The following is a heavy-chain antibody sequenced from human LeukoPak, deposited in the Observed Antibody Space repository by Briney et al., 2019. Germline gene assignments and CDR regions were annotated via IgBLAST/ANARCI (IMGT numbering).Heavy chain of an antibody. V-gene: IGHV4-34*10. CDR1: GGSFNGYY. D-gene: IGHD6-19*01. CDR2: INHSGST. J-gene: IGHJ2*01. CDR3: ATFTSGLSLFDL. Sequence: SETLSLTCAVYGGSFNGYYWSWIRQSPGKGLEWIGEINHSGSTKYNPSLESRFTMSVDTSKNQFSLKLSSVSAADTAVYYCATFTSGLSLFDLWGRGTLVTVSS.